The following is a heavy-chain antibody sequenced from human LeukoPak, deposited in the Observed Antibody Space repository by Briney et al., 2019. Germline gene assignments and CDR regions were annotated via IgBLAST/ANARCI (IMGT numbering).Heavy chain of an antibody. CDR3: ARGLKPYCTNGVCYTGDF. D-gene: IGHD2-8*01. J-gene: IGHJ4*02. CDR1: GGSISTYF. Sequence: SETPSLTCTVSGGSISTYFWSWIRQPPGKGLEWIGEMNPSGRTTYNPSLKSRVSMSLDTSKNQFSLKLSSVTAADTAVYYCARGLKPYCTNGVCYTGDFWGQGTLVTVSP. CDR2: MNPSGRT. V-gene: IGHV4-34*01.